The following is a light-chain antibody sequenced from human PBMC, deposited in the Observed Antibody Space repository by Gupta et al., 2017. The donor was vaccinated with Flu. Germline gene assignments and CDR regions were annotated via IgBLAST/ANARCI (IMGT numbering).Light chain of an antibody. CDR3: CSYAGSDTYV. CDR1: SSDVGSYNL. J-gene: IGLJ1*01. CDR2: EGS. Sequence: QSALTQPASVSGSPGQSITISCTGTSSDVGSYNLVSWYQQHPGKAPKLMIYEGSKRPSGVPNRFSGSKSGNTASLTISGLQAEDDADYYCCSYAGSDTYVFGTGTKVTVL. V-gene: IGLV2-23*01.